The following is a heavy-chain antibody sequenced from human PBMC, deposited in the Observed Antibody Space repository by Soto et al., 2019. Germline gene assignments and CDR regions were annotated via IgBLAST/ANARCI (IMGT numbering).Heavy chain of an antibody. CDR3: ARDGCVTATCAGGGNWFDP. J-gene: IGHJ5*02. CDR1: GYSFPSYF. Sequence: SSVKVSCKAPGYSFPSYFMHRVRQAPGQGFEWMGIINPSGGRTTYAQKFQGRVTMTRDTSTSTVYMELNSLRSEDTAVYYCARDGCVTATCAGGGNWFDPWGQGTPVTVSS. V-gene: IGHV1-46*01. CDR2: INPSGGRT. D-gene: IGHD3-16*01.